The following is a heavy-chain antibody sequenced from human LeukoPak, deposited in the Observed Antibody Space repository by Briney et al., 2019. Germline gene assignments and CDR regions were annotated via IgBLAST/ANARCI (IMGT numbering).Heavy chain of an antibody. D-gene: IGHD4-17*01. V-gene: IGHV3-48*03. CDR3: AKCPVSDGVNTPLDY. Sequence: GGSLRLSCAASGFTFSSYEMNWVRQAPGKGLEWISYISSSGYTKYYGDSVKGRFTMSRDNAKNSLYLQMNSLRAEDTAVYYCAKCPVSDGVNTPLDYWGQGTLVTVSS. CDR1: GFTFSSYE. J-gene: IGHJ4*02. CDR2: ISSSGYTK.